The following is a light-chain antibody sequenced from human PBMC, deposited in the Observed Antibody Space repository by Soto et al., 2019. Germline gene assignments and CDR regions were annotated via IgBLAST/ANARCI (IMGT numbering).Light chain of an antibody. CDR3: QVCGSIRDHPV. J-gene: IGLJ3*02. Sequence: SSELTQSASVSVAPGETARITCEENNIGSKGVHWYQQKPGQAPVLVIYYDSDRPSGIPDRFSGSKSGNTATLTISSVEAGDEADYHCQVCGSIRDHPVFGGGTKLTVL. CDR2: YDS. CDR1: NIGSKG. V-gene: IGLV3-21*04.